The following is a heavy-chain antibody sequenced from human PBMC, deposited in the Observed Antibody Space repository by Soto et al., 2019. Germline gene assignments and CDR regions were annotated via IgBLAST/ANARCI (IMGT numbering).Heavy chain of an antibody. J-gene: IGHJ6*02. D-gene: IGHD5-12*01. Sequence: PSETLSLTCTVSGGSISSGGYYWSWIRQHPGKGLEWIGYIYYSGSTYYNPSLKSRVTISVDTSKNQFSLKLSSVTAADKAVYYCARTAKMYIVATICDGKDVWGQGTTVTVSS. V-gene: IGHV4-31*03. CDR2: IYYSGST. CDR3: ARTAKMYIVATICDGKDV. CDR1: GGSISSGGYY.